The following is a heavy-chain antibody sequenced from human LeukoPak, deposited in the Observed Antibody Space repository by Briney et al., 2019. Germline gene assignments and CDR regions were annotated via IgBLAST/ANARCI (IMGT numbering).Heavy chain of an antibody. D-gene: IGHD5-24*01. V-gene: IGHV3-7*01. Sequence: GGSLRLSCAASGFTFSIYWMSLVRQAPGKGLEWVANIKQDGSEKYYVDSVKGRFTISRDNAKNSLYLQMNSLRDEDTAVYYCARDIRAGDGLFDYWGQGTLVTVSS. J-gene: IGHJ4*02. CDR1: GFTFSIYW. CDR2: IKQDGSEK. CDR3: ARDIRAGDGLFDY.